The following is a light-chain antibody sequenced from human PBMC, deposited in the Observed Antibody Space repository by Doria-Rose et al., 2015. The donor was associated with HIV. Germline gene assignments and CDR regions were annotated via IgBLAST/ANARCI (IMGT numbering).Light chain of an antibody. V-gene: IGKV3-11*01. J-gene: IGKJ3*01. Sequence: EIVLTQSPATLSLSPGERATLSCRASQSVSSNLAWYQQKPGQAPRLLIYDASNRATGIPARFSGSGSGTDFTLTISSLEPEDFAVYFCQQRGNWPPIFTFGPGTKVGI. CDR3: QQRGNWPPIFT. CDR1: QSVSSN. CDR2: DAS.